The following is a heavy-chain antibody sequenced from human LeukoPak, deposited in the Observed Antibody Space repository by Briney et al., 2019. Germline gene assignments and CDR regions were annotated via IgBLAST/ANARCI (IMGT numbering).Heavy chain of an antibody. CDR2: IKQDGSVK. D-gene: IGHD3-3*01. CDR1: GFTFSSYG. J-gene: IGHJ4*02. V-gene: IGHV3-7*01. Sequence: GGSLRLSCAASGFTFSSYGMHWVRQAPGKGLEWVANIKQDGSVKYYVDSVKGRFTISRDNAKESLFLQMNSLRAEDTAVYYCASSFSDDFWSGHFWGQGTLVTVSS. CDR3: ASSFSDDFWSGHF.